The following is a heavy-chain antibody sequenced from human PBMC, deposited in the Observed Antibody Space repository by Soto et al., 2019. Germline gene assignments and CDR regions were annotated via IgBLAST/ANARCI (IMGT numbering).Heavy chain of an antibody. Sequence: GGSLRLSCAASGFTFSSYGMHWVRQAPGKGLEWVAVIWYDRSNEYYADSVKGRFTISRDNSKNTLYLQMNSLRAEDTAVYYCARDPDSSWYYFDYWGQGTLVTVSS. J-gene: IGHJ4*02. CDR3: ARDPDSSWYYFDY. V-gene: IGHV3-33*01. CDR1: GFTFSSYG. D-gene: IGHD6-13*01. CDR2: IWYDRSNE.